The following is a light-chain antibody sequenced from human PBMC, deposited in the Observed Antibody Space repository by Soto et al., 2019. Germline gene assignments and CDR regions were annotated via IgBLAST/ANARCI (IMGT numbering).Light chain of an antibody. V-gene: IGKV3D-15*01. J-gene: IGKJ1*01. Sequence: TQSPATLSLSPGERATLSCRASQSIHTSLAWYQQKSGKPPRLVIYDSTLRANGVPDRFGGSRSGTEFTLTISSLQSEDFAVYYCQQYNNWPRTFGQGTKVDIK. CDR1: QSIHTS. CDR2: DST. CDR3: QQYNNWPRT.